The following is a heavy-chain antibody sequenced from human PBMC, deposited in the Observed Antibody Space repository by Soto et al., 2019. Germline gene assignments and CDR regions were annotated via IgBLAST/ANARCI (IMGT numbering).Heavy chain of an antibody. V-gene: IGHV3-30*18. CDR3: AKPGEAYCGGDCPEYFQH. D-gene: IGHD2-21*02. CDR2: ISYDGSNK. Sequence: PGGSLRLSCAASGFTFSSYGMHWVRQAPGKGLEWVAVISYDGSNKYYADSVKGRFTISRDNSKNTLYLQMNSLRAEDTAVYYCAKPGEAYCGGDCPEYFQHWGQGTLVTVSS. J-gene: IGHJ1*01. CDR1: GFTFSSYG.